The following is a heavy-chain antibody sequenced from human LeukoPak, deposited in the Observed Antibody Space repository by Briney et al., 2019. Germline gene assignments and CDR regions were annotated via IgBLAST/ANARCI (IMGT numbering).Heavy chain of an antibody. D-gene: IGHD1-26*01. V-gene: IGHV1-18*01. Sequence: ASDTVSCMASGYTFTRYGMSRVRQAPGQEIERMGWISAYNGNTNYAQKLQRRVTMTTDTSTSTAYMELRSLRSDDTAVYYCARGSSGALIPLYYYGMDVWGQGTTVTVSS. CDR3: ARGSSGALIPLYYYGMDV. J-gene: IGHJ6*02. CDR2: ISAYNGNT. CDR1: GYTFTRYG.